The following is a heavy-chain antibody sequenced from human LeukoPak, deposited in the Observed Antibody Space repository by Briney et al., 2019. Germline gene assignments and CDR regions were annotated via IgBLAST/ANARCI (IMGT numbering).Heavy chain of an antibody. Sequence: ASVKVSCKASGYTFTGYYMHWVRQAPGQGLEWMGWINPNSGGTNYAQKFQGRVTMTRDTSISTAYMELSRLRSDDTAVYYCARGSPLPSPVRGVIYWFDPWGQGTLVTVSS. CDR2: INPNSGGT. V-gene: IGHV1-2*02. D-gene: IGHD3-10*01. CDR1: GYTFTGYY. J-gene: IGHJ5*02. CDR3: ARGSPLPSPVRGVIYWFDP.